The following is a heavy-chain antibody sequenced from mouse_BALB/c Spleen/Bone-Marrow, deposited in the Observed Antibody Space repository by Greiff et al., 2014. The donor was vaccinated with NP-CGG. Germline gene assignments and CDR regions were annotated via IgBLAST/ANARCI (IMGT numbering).Heavy chain of an antibody. CDR1: GYRFNSYW. Sequence: QVQLQQSGADLMKPGASVKISCKATGYRFNSYWIEWVKQRPGHGPEWIGEILPGSGSTNFNEKFKGKATFTAYTSSNTAYMQISSLTSEDSAVYYCARLGIRSFGYWGQGTTLTVSS. CDR3: ARLGIRSFGY. J-gene: IGHJ2*01. D-gene: IGHD3-1*01. V-gene: IGHV1-9*01. CDR2: ILPGSGST.